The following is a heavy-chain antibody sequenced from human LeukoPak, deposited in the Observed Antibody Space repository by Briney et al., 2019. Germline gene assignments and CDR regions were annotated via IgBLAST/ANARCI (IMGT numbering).Heavy chain of an antibody. CDR1: GGSISSYY. Sequence: SETLSLTCTVSGGSISSYYWSWIRQPAGKGLEWIGRIYTSGSTNYNPSLKSRVTMSVDTSKNQFSLKLSSVTAADTAVYYCARHQAGCGGDCTYYFDYWGQGTLVTVSS. J-gene: IGHJ4*02. V-gene: IGHV4-4*07. CDR2: IYTSGST. CDR3: ARHQAGCGGDCTYYFDY. D-gene: IGHD2-21*02.